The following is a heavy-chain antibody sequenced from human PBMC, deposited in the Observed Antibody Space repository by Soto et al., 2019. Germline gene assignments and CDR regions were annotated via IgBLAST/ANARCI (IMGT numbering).Heavy chain of an antibody. CDR3: AKATGYSSGWLFDY. V-gene: IGHV3-30*18. J-gene: IGHJ4*02. CDR1: GFTFSSYG. Sequence: GGSLRLSCAASGFTFSSYGMHWVRQAPGKGLEWVAVISYDGSNKYYADSVKGRFTISRDNSKNTLYLQMNSLRAEDTAVYYCAKATGYSSGWLFDYWGQGTLVTVSS. D-gene: IGHD6-19*01. CDR2: ISYDGSNK.